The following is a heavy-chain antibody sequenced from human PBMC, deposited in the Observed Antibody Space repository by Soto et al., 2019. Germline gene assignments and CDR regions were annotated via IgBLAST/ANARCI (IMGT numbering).Heavy chain of an antibody. J-gene: IGHJ4*02. CDR1: GFTFSLYP. Sequence: EVKVLESGGGLVQPGGSLRLSCATSGFTFSLYPMNWVRQAPGKGLEWVSGISAGGDSTYYADSVKGRFTIFRDNSKNSVYLQMNSLRVEDTAVYYCARRVCGQGTLVTVSS. CDR3: ARRV. V-gene: IGHV3-23*01. CDR2: ISAGGDST.